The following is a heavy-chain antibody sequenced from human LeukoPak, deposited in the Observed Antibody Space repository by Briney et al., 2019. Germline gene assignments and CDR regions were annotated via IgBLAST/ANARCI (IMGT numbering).Heavy chain of an antibody. D-gene: IGHD3-10*01. CDR3: ARVMVRLYFDY. V-gene: IGHV4-39*02. CDR2: IYYSGNT. Sequence: SYTVSLTCTVSGGSLSSRSYYWLCLGQPPGKGLEWIGCIYYSGNTYYSPPLKSRVTISVDTSKNVFSLKQISVPAADCPVFMCARVMVRLYFDYWGKGTLVSVSS. J-gene: IGHJ4*02. CDR1: GGSLSSRSYY.